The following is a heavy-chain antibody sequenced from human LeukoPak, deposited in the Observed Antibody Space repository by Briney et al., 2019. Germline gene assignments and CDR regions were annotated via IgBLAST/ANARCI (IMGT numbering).Heavy chain of an antibody. CDR2: ISGSGGSA. Sequence: GGSLRLSCAASGFTFSSFEMSWVRQAPGKGLEWVSAISGSGGSAYYADSVKGRFTISRDNRKITLYLQMNSLRAEDTAVYFCAKRGVVIRVILVGFHKEAYYFDSWGQGALVTVSS. CDR1: GFTFSSFE. V-gene: IGHV3-23*01. J-gene: IGHJ4*02. CDR3: AKRGVVIRVILVGFHKEAYYFDS. D-gene: IGHD3-22*01.